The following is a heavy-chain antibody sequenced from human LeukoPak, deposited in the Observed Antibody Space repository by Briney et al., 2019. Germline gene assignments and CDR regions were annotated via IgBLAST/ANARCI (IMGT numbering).Heavy chain of an antibody. D-gene: IGHD5-12*01. V-gene: IGHV1-2*02. CDR2: INPNSGGT. CDR1: GYTFTGYY. CDR3: ARDGGIGSGYDYDY. J-gene: IGHJ4*02. Sequence: ASVKVSCKASGYTFTGYYMHWVRQAPGQGLEWMGWINPNSGGTNYAQKVQGRVTMTRDTSISTAYMELSRLRSDDTAVYYCARDGGIGSGYDYDYWGQGTLVTVSS.